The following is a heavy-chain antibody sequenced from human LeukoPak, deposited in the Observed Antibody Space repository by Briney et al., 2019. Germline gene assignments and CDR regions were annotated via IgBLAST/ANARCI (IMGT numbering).Heavy chain of an antibody. J-gene: IGHJ4*02. Sequence: GGSLRLSCATSGFTFSSYAMTWVRRAPGKGLEWVSVISDSGGNTYYADSVKGRFTISRDNSKNTLYLQMNSLRAEDTAVYYCAKSAFCSSANCFYFDLWGRGTLVTVSS. CDR1: GFTFSSYA. CDR3: AKSAFCSSANCFYFDL. CDR2: ISDSGGNT. V-gene: IGHV3-23*01. D-gene: IGHD2-2*01.